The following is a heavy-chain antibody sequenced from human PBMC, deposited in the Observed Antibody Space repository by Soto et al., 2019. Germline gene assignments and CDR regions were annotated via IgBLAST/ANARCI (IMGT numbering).Heavy chain of an antibody. CDR2: VGGSDTDK. J-gene: IGHJ3*02. V-gene: IGHV3-23*01. CDR1: GFTFSAYA. Sequence: SGGGVVQPGGSLRLSCAASGFTFSAYAMSWVRQAPGKGLQWVSGVGGSDTDKHYADSVRGRFTVSRDNSKNTLYLQMNSLRADDTAVYYCAKDATAVNGVWDPFDMWGQGTEVTVSS. D-gene: IGHD2-8*01. CDR3: AKDATAVNGVWDPFDM.